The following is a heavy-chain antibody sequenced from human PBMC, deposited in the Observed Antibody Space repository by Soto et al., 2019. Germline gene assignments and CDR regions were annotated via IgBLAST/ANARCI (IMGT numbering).Heavy chain of an antibody. CDR3: AKSPAFTVTAGGVGYYYYMDV. D-gene: IGHD4-4*01. J-gene: IGHJ6*03. CDR1: GFTFSSYA. CDR2: ISGSGGST. V-gene: IGHV3-23*01. Sequence: GGSLRLSCAASGFTFSSYAMSWVRQAPGKGLEWVSAISGSGGSTYYADSVKGRFTISRDNSKNTLYLQMNSLRAEDTAVYYCAKSPAFTVTAGGVGYYYYMDVWGKGTTVTVSS.